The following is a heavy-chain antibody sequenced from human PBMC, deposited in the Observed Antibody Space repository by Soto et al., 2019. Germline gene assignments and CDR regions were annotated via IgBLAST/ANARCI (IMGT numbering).Heavy chain of an antibody. D-gene: IGHD5-12*01. CDR3: AAGGGLPRYY. V-gene: IGHV4-30-2*01. Sequence: SETLSLTCAVSGGSISSGGYSWSWIRQPSGKGLEWIGYIYHSGSTYYNPSLKSRVTISVDRSKNQFSLKLSSVTAADTAVYYCAAGGGLPRYYWGQGTLVTVS. J-gene: IGHJ4*02. CDR2: IYHSGST. CDR1: GGSISSGGYS.